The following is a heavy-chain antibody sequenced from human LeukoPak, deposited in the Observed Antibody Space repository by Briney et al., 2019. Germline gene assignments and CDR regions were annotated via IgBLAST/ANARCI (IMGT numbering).Heavy chain of an antibody. D-gene: IGHD3-22*01. CDR2: IKQDGSEK. CDR1: GFTFSSYW. V-gene: IGHV3-7*03. Sequence: GGSLRLSCAASGFTFSSYWMSWVRQAPGKGLEWVANIKQDGSEKYYVDSVKGRFTISRDNAKNSLYLQMNSLRAEDTAVYYCARENYYDSSGYCAFVDYWGQGTPVTVSS. J-gene: IGHJ4*02. CDR3: ARENYYDSSGYCAFVDY.